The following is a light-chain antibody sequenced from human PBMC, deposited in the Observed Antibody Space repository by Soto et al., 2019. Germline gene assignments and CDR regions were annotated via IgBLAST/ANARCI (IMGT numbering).Light chain of an antibody. CDR3: SAYTVSRTYV. CDR2: NVY. J-gene: IGLJ1*01. CDR1: SSDVGSYNF. Sequence: QSVLTQPASVSGSPGQSLTISCPGTSSDVGSYNFVSWHQQHPGKAPKLMIYNVYDRPSGISYRFSGSKSGNTASLTISGLQGEDEADYYCSAYTVSRTYVFGTGTKLTVL. V-gene: IGLV2-14*03.